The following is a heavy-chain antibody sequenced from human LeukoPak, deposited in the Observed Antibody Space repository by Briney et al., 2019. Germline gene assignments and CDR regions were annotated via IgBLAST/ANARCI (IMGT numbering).Heavy chain of an antibody. J-gene: IGHJ4*02. CDR1: GFNFGVCL. D-gene: IGHD6-19*01. V-gene: IGHV3-49*03. Sequence: GGSVGLSCTVCGFNFGVCLMLWLGEARGRGLVGVGFIRSKAYGGTPEYAASVRGRFTISKDDSKSIVHSQMNSLKTEDTAVYYCGSGSGWYSPDHWRQGTLVTVSS. CDR3: GSGSGWYSPDH. CDR2: IRSKAYGGTP.